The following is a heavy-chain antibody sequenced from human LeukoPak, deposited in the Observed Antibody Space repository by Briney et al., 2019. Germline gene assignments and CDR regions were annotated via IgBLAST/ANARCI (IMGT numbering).Heavy chain of an antibody. Sequence: SETLSLTCAVSGGSISSGGYSWSWIRQPPGKGLEWIGYIYHSGSTYYNPSLKSRVTISVDRPKNQFSLKLSSVTAADTAVYYCARDLGYIDYWGQGTLVTVSS. D-gene: IGHD6-13*01. V-gene: IGHV4-30-2*01. CDR1: GGSISSGGYS. CDR2: IYHSGST. CDR3: ARDLGYIDY. J-gene: IGHJ4*02.